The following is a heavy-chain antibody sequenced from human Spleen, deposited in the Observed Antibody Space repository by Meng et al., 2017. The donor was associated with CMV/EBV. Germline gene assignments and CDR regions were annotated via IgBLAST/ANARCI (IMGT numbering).Heavy chain of an antibody. Sequence: GSLRLSCTVSGGAVSSSSYYWSWIRQPPGKGLEWIGYIYYSGSTNYNPSLKSRVTISVDTSKNQFSLKLSSVTAADTAVYYCASWFCSSTSCYESFSYYYYGMDVWGQGTTVTVSS. CDR2: IYYSGST. D-gene: IGHD2-2*01. CDR1: GGAVSSSSYY. CDR3: ASWFCSSTSCYESFSYYYYGMDV. J-gene: IGHJ6*02. V-gene: IGHV4-61*01.